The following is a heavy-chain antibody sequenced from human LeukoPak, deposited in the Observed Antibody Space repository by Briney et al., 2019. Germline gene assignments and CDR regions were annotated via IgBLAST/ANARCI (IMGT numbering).Heavy chain of an antibody. CDR2: ISGSDGGT. CDR3: SKPDYDFLTGNYRPPYYYYGMDV. CDR1: EFTFSSYA. D-gene: IGHD3-9*01. J-gene: IGHJ6*02. Sequence: PGGSLRLSCAASEFTFSSYAMSWVLQAPGEGLEWVSAISGSDGGTYYADSVKGRFTISRDNSKNTLYLQMNSLRAQDPAVYYCSKPDYDFLTGNYRPPYYYYGMDVWGQGTTVTVSS. V-gene: IGHV3-23*01.